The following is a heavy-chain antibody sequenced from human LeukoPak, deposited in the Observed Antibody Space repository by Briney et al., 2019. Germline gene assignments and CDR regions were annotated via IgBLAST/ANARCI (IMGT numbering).Heavy chain of an antibody. CDR2: INASGGST. V-gene: IGHV1-46*01. CDR1: GYTFTTYY. CDR3: AGAGGIYFDY. D-gene: IGHD3-16*01. Sequence: ASVKVSCKASGYTFTTYYMHWVRQAPGQGLEWMGIINASGGSTSNAQKFQGRVTMTRDTSTSTVYIELSSLRSEDTAVYYCAGAGGIYFDYWGQGTLVTVSS. J-gene: IGHJ4*02.